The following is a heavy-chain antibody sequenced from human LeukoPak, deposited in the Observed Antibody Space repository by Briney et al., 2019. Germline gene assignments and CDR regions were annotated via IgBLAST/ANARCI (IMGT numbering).Heavy chain of an antibody. D-gene: IGHD2-2*01. Sequence: GGSLRLSCAASGFTFNNYGMHWVRQAPGKGLEWVAVISYDGRNIHYPDSVKGRFTISRDISTDTLWLQMDSLRTEDTAVYYYAKGPLRGTAAAIDYWGQGTLVTVSS. CDR3: AKGPLRGTAAAIDY. J-gene: IGHJ4*02. V-gene: IGHV3-30*18. CDR2: ISYDGRNI. CDR1: GFTFNNYG.